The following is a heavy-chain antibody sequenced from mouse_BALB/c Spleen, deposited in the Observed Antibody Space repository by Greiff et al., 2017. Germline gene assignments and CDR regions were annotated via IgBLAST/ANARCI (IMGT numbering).Heavy chain of an antibody. Sequence: VQLKQSGPELVKPGASVKMSCKASGYTFTSYVMHWVKQKPGQGLEWIGYINPYNDGTKYNEKFKGKATLTSDKSSSTAYMELSSLTSEDSAVYYCARGVTTVVARAMDYWGQGTSVTVSS. CDR1: GYTFTSYV. J-gene: IGHJ4*01. D-gene: IGHD1-1*01. V-gene: IGHV1-14*01. CDR2: INPYNDGT. CDR3: ARGVTTVVARAMDY.